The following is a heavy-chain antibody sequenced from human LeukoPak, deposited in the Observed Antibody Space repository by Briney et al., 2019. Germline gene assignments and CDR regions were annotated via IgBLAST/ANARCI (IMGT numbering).Heavy chain of an antibody. Sequence: SQTLSLTCTVSGGSISSGGYYWSWIRQPPGKGLEWIGYIYHSGSTSYNPSLKSRLTISVDRSKNQFSLKLSSVTAADTAVYYCARMKVGATHYGTDVWGQGTTVTVSS. D-gene: IGHD1-26*01. J-gene: IGHJ6*02. CDR3: ARMKVGATHYGTDV. CDR2: IYHSGST. V-gene: IGHV4-30-2*01. CDR1: GGSISSGGYY.